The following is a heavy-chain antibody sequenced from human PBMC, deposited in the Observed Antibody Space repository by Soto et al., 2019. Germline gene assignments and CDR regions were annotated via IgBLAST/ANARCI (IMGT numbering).Heavy chain of an antibody. J-gene: IGHJ3*02. Sequence: PWGSLRLSCAASGFTFSGSAMHWVRQASGKGLEWVGGIRSKANSYATAYAASVKCRFTISRDDSKNTAYLQMNSLKTEDTSVYYRTRHLSERYSYASDAFHXWGQGTMLTVS. D-gene: IGHD5-18*01. CDR2: IRSKANSYAT. CDR1: GFTFSGSA. V-gene: IGHV3-73*01. CDR3: TRHLSERYSYASDAFHX.